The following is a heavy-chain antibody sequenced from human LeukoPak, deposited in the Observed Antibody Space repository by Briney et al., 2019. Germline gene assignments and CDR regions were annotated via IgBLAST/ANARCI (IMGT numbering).Heavy chain of an antibody. CDR2: IYDRRSV. V-gene: IGHV4-31*03. CDR3: ARGSESDPVYFDH. J-gene: IGHJ4*02. D-gene: IGHD3-3*01. Sequence: PLETLSLTCTVSGDSIRRGGYYWRWIRQHPGKGLEWIGFIYDRRSVGFTPSLKSRGTITADTSKTQFSLKLSFVTAADTAVYYCARGSESDPVYFDHWGQGTLVTVSA. CDR1: GDSIRRGGYY.